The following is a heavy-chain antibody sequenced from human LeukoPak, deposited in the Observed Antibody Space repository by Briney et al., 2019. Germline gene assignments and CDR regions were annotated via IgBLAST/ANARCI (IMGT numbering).Heavy chain of an antibody. Sequence: ASVKVSCTASGYTFTGYYMHWARQAPGQGLEWMGWINPNSGGTNYAQKFQGWVTMTRDTSISTAYMELSRLRSDGTAVYYCARETGKGYNPLDYYGMDVWGQGTTVTVSS. V-gene: IGHV1-2*04. CDR1: GYTFTGYY. J-gene: IGHJ6*02. CDR3: ARETGKGYNPLDYYGMDV. D-gene: IGHD5-24*01. CDR2: INPNSGGT.